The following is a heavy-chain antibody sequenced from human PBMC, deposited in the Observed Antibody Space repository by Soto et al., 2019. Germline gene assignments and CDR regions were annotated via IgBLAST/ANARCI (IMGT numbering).Heavy chain of an antibody. CDR2: MRTKANNYAT. Sequence: GGSLRLSCAASGFAFRGSTVHWVRQAPGKGLEWIGRMRTKANNYATTYIESIKGRFTVSRDDSKNMAFLQMNSLKTEDTADYYCTTLIYCNSSSCYLYWGQGTPVTVSS. CDR3: TTLIYCNSSSCYLY. J-gene: IGHJ4*02. V-gene: IGHV3-73*01. CDR1: GFAFRGST. D-gene: IGHD2-2*01.